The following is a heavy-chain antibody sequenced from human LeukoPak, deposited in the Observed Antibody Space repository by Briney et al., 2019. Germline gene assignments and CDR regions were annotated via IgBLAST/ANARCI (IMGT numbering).Heavy chain of an antibody. CDR2: IYSGGGT. CDR3: ARDRAVYSDSRGYYPDAFDI. J-gene: IGHJ3*02. Sequence: GGSLRLSCAASGFSVSSNYMSWVRQALGKGLEWVSVIYSGGGTKNADSVKGRFTVSRDNSKNTLYLQMNSLGAEDTAVYYCARDRAVYSDSRGYYPDAFDIWGQGTMVTVSS. D-gene: IGHD3-22*01. V-gene: IGHV3-53*01. CDR1: GFSVSSNY.